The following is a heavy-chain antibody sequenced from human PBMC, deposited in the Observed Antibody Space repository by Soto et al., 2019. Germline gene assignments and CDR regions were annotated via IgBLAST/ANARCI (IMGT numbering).Heavy chain of an antibody. D-gene: IGHD2-2*01. CDR3: ARARGYCSSTSCYPRRVFDY. J-gene: IGHJ4*02. Sequence: SQTLSLTCAISGDSVSSNSAAWNLIRQSPSRGLEWLGRTYYRSKWYNDYAVSVKSRITINPDTSKNQFSLQLNSVTPEDTAVYYCARARGYCSSTSCYPRRVFDYWGQGTLVTVSS. CDR2: TYYRSKWYN. V-gene: IGHV6-1*01. CDR1: GDSVSSNSAA.